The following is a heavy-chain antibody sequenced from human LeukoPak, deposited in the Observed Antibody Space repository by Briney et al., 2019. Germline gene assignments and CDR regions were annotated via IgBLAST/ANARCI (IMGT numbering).Heavy chain of an antibody. CDR2: IYPGDSDT. D-gene: IGHD4-23*01. Sequence: GESLKISCKGFGYSFTSYWIGWVRPMPGKGLECMGIIYPGDSDTIYSPSFQGQVTMSADKSISTAYLQWTSLKASDTAMYYCARTYGGNSKIDYWGRGTLVTVSS. CDR1: GYSFTSYW. V-gene: IGHV5-51*01. J-gene: IGHJ4*02. CDR3: ARTYGGNSKIDY.